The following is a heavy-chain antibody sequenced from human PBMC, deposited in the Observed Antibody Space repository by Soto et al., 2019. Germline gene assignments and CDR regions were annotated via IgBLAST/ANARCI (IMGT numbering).Heavy chain of an antibody. V-gene: IGHV1-8*01. CDR3: ARDPVGKDHLAV. CDR2: VNPKSANT. J-gene: IGHJ6*04. Sequence: QVQLVQSGAEVKEPGASVKVSCKASGYAFNNYDINWVRQAPGQGLEWVGWVNPKSANTGYEQQFQGRDTRTRSTSITTAYMELTSLASEDTAVDYRARDPVGKDHLAVGGMGTTVTVSS. CDR1: GYAFNNYD. D-gene: IGHD1-26*01.